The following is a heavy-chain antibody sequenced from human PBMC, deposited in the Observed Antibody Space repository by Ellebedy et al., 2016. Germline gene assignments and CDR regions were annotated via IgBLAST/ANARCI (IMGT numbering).Heavy chain of an antibody. Sequence: SVKVSCXASGGTFSSYAISWVRQAPGQGLDWKGGIIPVFGTANYAQKFQGRVTITADESTSIAYMELSSLRSEDTAVYYCASMAGNPSNYYYYYMDVWGKGTTVTVSS. J-gene: IGHJ6*03. V-gene: IGHV1-69*13. D-gene: IGHD2/OR15-2a*01. CDR2: IIPVFGTA. CDR1: GGTFSSYA. CDR3: ASMAGNPSNYYYYYMDV.